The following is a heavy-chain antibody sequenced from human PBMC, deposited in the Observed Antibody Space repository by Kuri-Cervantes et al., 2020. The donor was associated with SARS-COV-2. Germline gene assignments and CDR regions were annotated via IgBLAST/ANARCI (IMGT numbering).Heavy chain of an antibody. V-gene: IGHV3-23*01. CDR2: ISGSGGST. D-gene: IGHD3-3*01. J-gene: IGHJ6*02. CDR3: AKSVGDFWSGYPEAYYYYGMDV. Sequence: GGSLRLSCAASGFTFSSYAMSWVRQAPGKGLEWVSAISGSGGSTYYADSVKGRFTISRDNSKNTLYLQMNSLRAEDTAVYYCAKSVGDFWSGYPEAYYYYGMDVRGQGTTVTVSS. CDR1: GFTFSSYA.